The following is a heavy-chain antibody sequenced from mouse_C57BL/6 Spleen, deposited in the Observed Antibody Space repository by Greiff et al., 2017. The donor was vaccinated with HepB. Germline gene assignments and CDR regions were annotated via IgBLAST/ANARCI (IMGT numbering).Heavy chain of an antibody. CDR3: ARQLRPDYYAMDY. V-gene: IGHV1-64*01. J-gene: IGHJ4*01. CDR2: IHPNSGST. D-gene: IGHD3-2*02. Sequence: QVQLQQPGAELVKPGASVKLSCKASGYTFTSYWMHWVKQRPGQGLEWIGMIHPNSGSTNYNEKFKSKATLTVDKSSSTAYMQLSSLTSEDSAVYYCARQLRPDYYAMDYWGQGTSVTVSS. CDR1: GYTFTSYW.